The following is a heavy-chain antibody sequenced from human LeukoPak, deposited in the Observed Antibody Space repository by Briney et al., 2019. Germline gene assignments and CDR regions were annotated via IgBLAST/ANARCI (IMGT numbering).Heavy chain of an antibody. V-gene: IGHV1-2*02. CDR1: GYTFTSYY. Sequence: ASVKVSCKASGYTFTSYYMHWVRQAPGQGLEWMGWINPNSGGTNYAQKFQGRVTMTRDTSISTAYMELSRLRSDDTAVYYCGYSSGWYYFDYWGQGTLVTVSS. D-gene: IGHD6-19*01. CDR2: INPNSGGT. CDR3: GYSSGWYYFDY. J-gene: IGHJ4*02.